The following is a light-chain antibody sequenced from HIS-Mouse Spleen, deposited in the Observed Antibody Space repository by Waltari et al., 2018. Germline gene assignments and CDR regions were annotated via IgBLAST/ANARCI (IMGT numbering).Light chain of an antibody. CDR1: ALPKKY. J-gene: IGLJ1*01. V-gene: IGLV3-10*01. CDR3: AAWDDSLNGYV. CDR2: EDS. Sequence: SYELTQPPSVSVSPGQTARITCSGDALPKKYAYWYQQKSGQAPVLVIYEDSKRPSGIPERFSGSSSGTMATLTISGLQSEDEADYYCAAWDDSLNGYVFGTGTKVTVL.